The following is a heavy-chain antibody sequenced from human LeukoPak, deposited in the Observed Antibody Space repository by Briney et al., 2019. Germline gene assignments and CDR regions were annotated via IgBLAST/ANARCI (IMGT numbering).Heavy chain of an antibody. Sequence: PGGSLRLSCSASGFTFNRFYLHWVRQAPGKGLEFVSHISSNGATTYYADSVKGRFTISRDNSKNTLYLQMSSLRADDTAVYYCVKDRSIAAPNNYFFDSWGQGALVTVSS. CDR3: VKDRSIAAPNNYFFDS. V-gene: IGHV3-64D*06. J-gene: IGHJ4*02. CDR2: ISSNGATT. D-gene: IGHD6-6*01. CDR1: GFTFNRFY.